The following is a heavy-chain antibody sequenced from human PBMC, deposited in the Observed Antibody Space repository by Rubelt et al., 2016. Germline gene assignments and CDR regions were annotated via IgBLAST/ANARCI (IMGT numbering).Heavy chain of an antibody. CDR1: GHY. Sequence: GHYWSWIRQPPGKGLEWIGAINHSGSTNYNPSLKSRVTISVDTSKNQFSLKLSSVTAADTAVYYCARQRIVRDMTIGGWFDPWGQGSLVTVSS. J-gene: IGHJ5*02. CDR2: INHSGST. CDR3: ARQRIVRDMTIGGWFDP. D-gene: IGHD1-26*01. V-gene: IGHV4-34*01.